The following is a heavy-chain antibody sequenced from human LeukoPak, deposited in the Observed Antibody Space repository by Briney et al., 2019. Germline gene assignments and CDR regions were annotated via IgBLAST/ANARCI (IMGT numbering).Heavy chain of an antibody. CDR1: GFTFSSYA. V-gene: IGHV3-49*04. CDR3: TRVWGVAGY. CDR2: IRSKAYGGTT. Sequence: PGRSLRLSCAASGFTFSSYAMHWVRQAPGKGLEWVGFIRSKAYGGTTEYAASVKGRFTISRDDSKSIAYLQMNSLKTEDTAVYYCTRVWGVAGYWGQGTLVTVSS. D-gene: IGHD2-15*01. J-gene: IGHJ4*02.